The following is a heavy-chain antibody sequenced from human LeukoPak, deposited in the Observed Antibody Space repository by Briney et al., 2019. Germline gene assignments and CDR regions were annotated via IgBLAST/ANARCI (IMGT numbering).Heavy chain of an antibody. CDR1: GFTFSGSA. J-gene: IGHJ4*02. Sequence: GGSLRLSCAASGFTFSGSAMHWVRQASVKGLEWVGRIRSKANSYATAYAASVKGRFTISRDDSKNTAYLQMNSLKTEDTAVYYCTRPYYYDSSGYRDYWGQGTLVTVSS. D-gene: IGHD3-22*01. V-gene: IGHV3-73*01. CDR3: TRPYYYDSSGYRDY. CDR2: IRSKANSYAT.